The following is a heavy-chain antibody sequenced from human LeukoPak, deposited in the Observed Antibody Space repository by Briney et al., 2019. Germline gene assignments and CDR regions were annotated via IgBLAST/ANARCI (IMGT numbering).Heavy chain of an antibody. D-gene: IGHD3-10*02. CDR2: ISGSGGST. V-gene: IGHV3-23*01. Sequence: GGSLRLSCAASGFTFSSYAMSWVRQAPGKGLEWVSAISGSGGSTYYVDSVKGRFTISRDNSKNTLYLQMNSLRAEDTAVYYCAKVVRGVIRGFDYWGQGTLVTVSS. CDR3: AKVVRGVIRGFDY. CDR1: GFTFSSYA. J-gene: IGHJ4*02.